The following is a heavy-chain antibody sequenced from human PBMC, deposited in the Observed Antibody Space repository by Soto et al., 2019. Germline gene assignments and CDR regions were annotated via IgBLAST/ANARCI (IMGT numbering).Heavy chain of an antibody. V-gene: IGHV3-48*03. CDR3: TRVSDSNDY. J-gene: IGHJ4*02. Sequence: GGSLRLSCVVSGFTFSSYEMNWVRQAPGKGLEWVSNIRSSGRSINYADSVKGRFTISRDNAKNSLYLQMNSLRAEDTSVYYCTRVSDSNDYWGQGTLVTVSS. D-gene: IGHD3-22*01. CDR2: IRSSGRSI. CDR1: GFTFSSYE.